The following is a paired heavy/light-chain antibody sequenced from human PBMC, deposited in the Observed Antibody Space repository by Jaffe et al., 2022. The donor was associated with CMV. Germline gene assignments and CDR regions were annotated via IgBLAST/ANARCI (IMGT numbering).Light chain of an antibody. CDR2: GAS. CDR1: QSVSSN. CDR3: QQYNNWPPKD. J-gene: IGKJ2*01. V-gene: IGKV3-15*01. Sequence: EIVMTQSPATLSVSPGERATLSCRASQSVSSNLAWYQQKPGQAPRLLIYGASTRATGIPARFSGSGSGTEFTLTISSLQSEDFAVYYCQQYNNWPPKDFGQGTKLEIK.
Heavy chain of an antibody. CDR3: AKEYGRYYDSSGYHRRKYYFDY. V-gene: IGHV3-9*01. D-gene: IGHD3-22*01. CDR2: ISWNSGSI. CDR1: GFTFDDYA. Sequence: EVQLVESGGGLVQPGRSLRLSCAASGFTFDDYAMHWVRQAPGKGLEWVSGISWNSGSIGYADSVKGRFTISRDNAKNSLYLQMNSLRAEDTALYYCAKEYGRYYDSSGYHRRKYYFDYWGQGTLVTVSS. J-gene: IGHJ4*02.